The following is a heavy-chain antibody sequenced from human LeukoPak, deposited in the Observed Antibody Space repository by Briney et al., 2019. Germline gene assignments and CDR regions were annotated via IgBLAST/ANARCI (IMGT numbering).Heavy chain of an antibody. CDR1: GFTFSSDW. Sequence: GGSLRLSWAAAGFTFSSDWMSWVRQAPGKGLEWVPNIKQDGGEKYYVGSVKGRFTVSRDNAKNSLYLQMNSLRAEDTAVYYCAREWNYYGSGIMDVWGKGTTVTVSS. CDR2: IKQDGGEK. V-gene: IGHV3-7*01. J-gene: IGHJ6*04. D-gene: IGHD3-10*01. CDR3: AREWNYYGSGIMDV.